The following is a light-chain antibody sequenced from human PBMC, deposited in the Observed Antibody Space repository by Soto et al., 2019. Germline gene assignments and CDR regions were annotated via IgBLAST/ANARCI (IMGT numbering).Light chain of an antibody. Sequence: DIPMTQSPSTLSASVGDRVTITCRASQSINSWLAWYQQKPGKAPKLLIYKASSLGSGVPSRFSGSGSGTEFTLTISSLQPDDFATYYCQRYNTYSTFGQGTKVEIK. J-gene: IGKJ1*01. CDR3: QRYNTYST. V-gene: IGKV1-5*03. CDR2: KAS. CDR1: QSINSW.